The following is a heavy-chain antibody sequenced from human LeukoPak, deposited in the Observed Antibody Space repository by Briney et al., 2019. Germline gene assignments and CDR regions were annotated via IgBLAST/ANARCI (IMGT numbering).Heavy chain of an antibody. Sequence: GGSLRLSCAASGFTFSSYGMHWVRQAPGKGLEWVAFIRYDGSNKYYADSVKGRFTISRDNSKNTLYLQMNSLRAEDTAVYYCVVGRDGGQNYYYYYMDVWGKGTTVTVSS. J-gene: IGHJ6*03. D-gene: IGHD3/OR15-3a*01. CDR1: GFTFSSYG. CDR2: IRYDGSNK. CDR3: VVGRDGGQNYYYYYMDV. V-gene: IGHV3-30*02.